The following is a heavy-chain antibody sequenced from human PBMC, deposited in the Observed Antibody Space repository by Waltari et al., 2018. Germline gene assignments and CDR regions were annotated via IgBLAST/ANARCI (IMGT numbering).Heavy chain of an antibody. J-gene: IGHJ4*02. D-gene: IGHD5-18*01. CDR2: INSDGRSI. V-gene: IGHV3-74*01. Sequence: EVQLVEAGGDIVQPGGSLRLSCAASGFRFSDYWMHWVRQVPGKGLGWVSRINSDGRSISYSDSVKGRFTISRDNSKNMLYLQLNSLRAEDTAVYYCARKGGRGYTYGPFYYDSWGQGTLVTVSS. CDR3: ARKGGRGYTYGPFYYDS. CDR1: GFRFSDYW.